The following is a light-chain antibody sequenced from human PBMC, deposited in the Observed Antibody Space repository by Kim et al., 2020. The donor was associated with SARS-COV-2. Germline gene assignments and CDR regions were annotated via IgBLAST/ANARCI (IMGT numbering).Light chain of an antibody. Sequence: VSPGQTANITCSGDKLGDTYISWYQQRPGQSPVLIIHQDNQRPSGIPARVSGSNPGNTATLTISGAQATDEADYYCLTWDRGTAVFGGGTKLTVL. CDR2: QDN. V-gene: IGLV3-1*01. CDR1: KLGDTY. J-gene: IGLJ3*02. CDR3: LTWDRGTAV.